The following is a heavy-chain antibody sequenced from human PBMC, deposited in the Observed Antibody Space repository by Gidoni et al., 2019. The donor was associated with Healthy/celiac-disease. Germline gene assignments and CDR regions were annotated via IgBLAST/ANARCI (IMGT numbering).Heavy chain of an antibody. J-gene: IGHJ6*02. V-gene: IGHV4-34*01. CDR2: INHSGST. D-gene: IGHD6-13*01. CDR1: GGSFSGYY. Sequence: QVQLQQWGAGLLKPSETLSLTCAVYGGSFSGYYWSWIRQPPGKGLEWLGEINHSGSTNYNPSLKSRVTISVDTSKNQFSLKLSSVTAADTSVYYCARGPGGGSRASPGIAAAGPRRSRFYYYGMDVWGQGTTVTVSS. CDR3: ARGPGGGSRASPGIAAAGPRRSRFYYYGMDV.